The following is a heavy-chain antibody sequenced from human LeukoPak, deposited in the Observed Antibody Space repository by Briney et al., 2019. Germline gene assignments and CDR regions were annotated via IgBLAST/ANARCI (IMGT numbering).Heavy chain of an antibody. Sequence: SETLSLTCTVSGGSISSYYWSWIRQPPGKGLEWVGHIYYSGSTNYNPPLQSRVTISVHTSKNQFSLKLGSVTAADTAVYYCGRDPTPYYWYFDLWGGGTLVTVSS. D-gene: IGHD2-15*01. CDR1: GGSISSYY. CDR2: IYYSGST. CDR3: GRDPTPYYWYFDL. V-gene: IGHV4-59*01. J-gene: IGHJ2*01.